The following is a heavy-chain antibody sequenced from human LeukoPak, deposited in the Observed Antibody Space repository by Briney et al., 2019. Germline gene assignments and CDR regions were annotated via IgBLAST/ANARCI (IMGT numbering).Heavy chain of an antibody. Sequence: ASVKVSXXASGXXXXSCGISWVRQAPGQGLEWMGWISAYNGNTNYAQKPQGRVTMTADTSTSTAYMELRSLRSDDTAVYYCARDNAGLSFDYWGQGTLVTVSS. CDR3: ARDNAGLSFDY. D-gene: IGHD6-13*01. CDR2: ISAYNGNT. J-gene: IGHJ4*02. CDR1: GXXXXSCG. V-gene: IGHV1-18*01.